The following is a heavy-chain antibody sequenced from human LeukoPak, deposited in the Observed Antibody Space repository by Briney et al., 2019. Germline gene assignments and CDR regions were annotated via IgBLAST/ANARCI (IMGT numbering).Heavy chain of an antibody. V-gene: IGHV3-49*03. CDR3: QKYSSSSFDF. J-gene: IGHJ4*02. CDR1: GFTFGDYA. Sequence: GGSLRLSCTGSGFTFGDYAISWFRQASGKGLEWVSFVRSKIYAETTEYAASVKGRFTISRDDSKSIAYLQMNSLKTEDTGVYYCQKYSSSSFDFWDQGTLVTVSS. CDR2: VRSKIYAETT. D-gene: IGHD6-6*01.